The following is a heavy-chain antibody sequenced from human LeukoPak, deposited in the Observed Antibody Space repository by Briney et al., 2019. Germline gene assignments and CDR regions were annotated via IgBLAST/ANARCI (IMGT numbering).Heavy chain of an antibody. Sequence: SVKVSCKASGGTFSSYAISWVRQAPGQGLEWMGGIIPIFGTANYAQKFQGRVTITADESTSTAYMELSSLRSEDTAVYYCATSPFAGVVVVPAAISYAFDIWGQGTMVTVSS. D-gene: IGHD2-2*01. CDR2: IIPIFGTA. J-gene: IGHJ3*02. CDR1: GGTFSSYA. V-gene: IGHV1-69*13. CDR3: ATSPFAGVVVVPAAISYAFDI.